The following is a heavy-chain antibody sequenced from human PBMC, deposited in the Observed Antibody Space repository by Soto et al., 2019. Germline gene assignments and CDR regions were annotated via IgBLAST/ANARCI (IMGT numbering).Heavy chain of an antibody. CDR1: GFTFSSYG. CDR2: IWYDGRNT. D-gene: IGHD3-22*01. J-gene: IGHJ4*02. CDR3: ASPAYYYDSSGYYFDC. Sequence: QVQLVESGGGVVQPGRSLRLSCAASGFTFSSYGMHWVRQAPGKGLEWVAVIWYDGRNTYYADSVKGRFTISRDNSKNTLYLHMYSLRAEDTAVYYCASPAYYYDSSGYYFDCWGQGTLVTVSS. V-gene: IGHV3-33*01.